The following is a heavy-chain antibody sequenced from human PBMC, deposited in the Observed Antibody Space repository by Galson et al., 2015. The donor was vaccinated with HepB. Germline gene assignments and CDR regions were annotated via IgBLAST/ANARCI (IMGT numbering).Heavy chain of an antibody. Sequence: SLRLSCAASGFTVSSNYMSWVRQAPGKGLEYVSAISSNGGSTYYANSVKGRFTISRDNSKNTLYLQMGSLRAEDMAVYYCARSPSGSYWGGGFDYWGQGTLVTVSS. J-gene: IGHJ4*02. CDR2: ISSNGGST. CDR3: ARSPSGSYWGGGFDY. D-gene: IGHD1-26*01. V-gene: IGHV3-64*01. CDR1: GFTVSSNY.